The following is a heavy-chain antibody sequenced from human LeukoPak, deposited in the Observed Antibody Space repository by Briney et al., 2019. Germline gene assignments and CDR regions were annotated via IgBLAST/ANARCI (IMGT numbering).Heavy chain of an antibody. CDR2: IWYDGSKT. J-gene: IGHJ4*02. CDR3: ATGRRSSSDADEYYFDY. CDR1: GFTFSSYG. V-gene: IGHV3-33*01. D-gene: IGHD6-6*01. Sequence: PGGSLRLSCAASGFTFSSYGMHWVRQAPGKGLEWVAIIWYDGSKTYYADSVKGRFTISRDNAKNTLYLQMNSLRAEDTAVYYCATGRRSSSDADEYYFDYWGQGTLVTVSS.